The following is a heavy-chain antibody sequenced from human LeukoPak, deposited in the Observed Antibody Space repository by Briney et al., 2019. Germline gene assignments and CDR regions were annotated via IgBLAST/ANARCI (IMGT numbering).Heavy chain of an antibody. CDR1: GFTFSNAW. CDR2: IKQDGSEK. Sequence: GGSLRLSCAASGFTFSNAWMSWVRQAPGKGLEWVANIKQDGSEKYYVDSVKGRFTISRDNAKNSLYLQMNSLRAEDTAVYYCARDWAAAGSGGDWGQGTLVTVSS. D-gene: IGHD6-13*01. J-gene: IGHJ4*02. CDR3: ARDWAAAGSGGD. V-gene: IGHV3-7*01.